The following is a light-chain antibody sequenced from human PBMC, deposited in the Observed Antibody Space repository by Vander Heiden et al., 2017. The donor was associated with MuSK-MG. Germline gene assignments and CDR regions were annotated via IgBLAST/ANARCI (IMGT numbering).Light chain of an antibody. CDR3: RQSLQTPST. CDR2: LGS. CDR1: QSLLHSNGYNY. V-gene: IGKV2-28*01. Sequence: DIVMTQSPLSLPVTPGEPASISCRSSQSLLHSNGYNYFNWYLQKPGQSPQLLIYLGSNRASGVPDRFSGSGSGTDFTLKISRVEAEDVGVYYCRQSLQTPSTFGQGTKMEIK. J-gene: IGKJ2*01.